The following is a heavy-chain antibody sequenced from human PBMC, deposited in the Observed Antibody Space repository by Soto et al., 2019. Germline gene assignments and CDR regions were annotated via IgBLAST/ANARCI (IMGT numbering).Heavy chain of an antibody. V-gene: IGHV4-4*02. CDR1: GGSISSSNW. CDR3: ARSPILLWFLDEPINYFDY. D-gene: IGHD3-10*01. J-gene: IGHJ4*02. Sequence: PSETLSLTCAVSGGSISSSNWWSWVRQPPGKGLEWIGEIYHSGSTNYNPSLKSRVTISVDKSKNQFSLKLSSVTAADTAVYYCARSPILLWFLDEPINYFDYWGQGTLVTVSS. CDR2: IYHSGST.